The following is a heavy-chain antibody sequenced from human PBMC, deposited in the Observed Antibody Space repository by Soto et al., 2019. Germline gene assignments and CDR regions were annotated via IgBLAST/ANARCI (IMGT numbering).Heavy chain of an antibody. J-gene: IGHJ4*02. CDR3: ARVLRDGIYYFDY. CDR2: INHSGST. D-gene: IGHD1-26*01. V-gene: IGHV4-34*01. CDR1: GGSFSDYY. Sequence: QVQLQQWGAGLLKPSETLSLTCAVYGGSFSDYYWSWIRQPPGKGLEWIGEINHSGSTNYNPSLKSRVTISVDTSKNQFSLKLNSVTAADTAVYYCARVLRDGIYYFDYWGQGTLVTVSS.